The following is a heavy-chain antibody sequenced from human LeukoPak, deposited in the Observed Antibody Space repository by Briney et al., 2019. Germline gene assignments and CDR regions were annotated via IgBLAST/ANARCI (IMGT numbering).Heavy chain of an antibody. CDR1: GGSISSYY. D-gene: IGHD3-10*01. Sequence: SETLSLTCTVSGGSISSYYWSWIRQPPGKGLEWIGYIYYSGSTNYNPSLKSRVTISVDTSKNQFSLKLSSVTAADTAVYYCARQYYYGSGSYYLTDWGQGTLATVSS. J-gene: IGHJ4*02. CDR3: ARQYYYGSGSYYLTD. V-gene: IGHV4-59*08. CDR2: IYYSGST.